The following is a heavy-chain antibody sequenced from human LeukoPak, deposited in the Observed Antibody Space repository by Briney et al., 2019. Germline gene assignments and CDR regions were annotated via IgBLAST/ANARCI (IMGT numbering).Heavy chain of an antibody. CDR2: INPNSGGT. Sequence: ASVKVSCKASGYTFTDYYMHWVRQAPGQGLEWMGWINPNSGGTNYAQKFQGRVTMTRDTSISTAYMELSRLRSDDTAVYYCARNYVEYDDWFDPRGQGTLVTVSS. V-gene: IGHV1-2*02. D-gene: IGHD4-17*01. CDR3: ARNYVEYDDWFDP. J-gene: IGHJ5*02. CDR1: GYTFTDYY.